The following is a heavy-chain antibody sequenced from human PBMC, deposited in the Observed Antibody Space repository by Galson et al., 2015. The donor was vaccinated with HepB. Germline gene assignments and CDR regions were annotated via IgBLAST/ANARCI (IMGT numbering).Heavy chain of an antibody. Sequence: SLRLSCAASGFTFSSYSMNWVRQAPGKGLEWVSSISSSSSYIYYADSVKGRFTISRDNAKNSLYLQMNSLRAEDTAVYYCARDRPSRTLYSSRTGYFDYWGQGTLVTVS. CDR1: GFTFSSYS. V-gene: IGHV3-21*01. D-gene: IGHD6-13*01. J-gene: IGHJ4*02. CDR2: ISSSSSYI. CDR3: ARDRPSRTLYSSRTGYFDY.